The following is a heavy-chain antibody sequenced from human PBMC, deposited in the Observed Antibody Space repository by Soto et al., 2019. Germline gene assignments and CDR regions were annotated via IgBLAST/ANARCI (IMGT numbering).Heavy chain of an antibody. CDR2: MSPNSGNT. J-gene: IGHJ3*02. V-gene: IGHV1-8*01. D-gene: IGHD2-15*01. Sequence: ASVKVSCKASGYTFTNYDINWVRQATGQGLEWMGWMSPNSGNTGYAQKFQGRVTMTNNTSINTAFMELSSLTSEDTAVYYCARAADAFDMWGQGTLVPVSS. CDR3: ARAADAFDM. CDR1: GYTFTNYD.